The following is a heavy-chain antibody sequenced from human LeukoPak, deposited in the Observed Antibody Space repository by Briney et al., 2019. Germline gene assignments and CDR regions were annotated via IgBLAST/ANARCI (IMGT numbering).Heavy chain of an antibody. CDR1: GFTFSNYA. CDR2: ISYDGSNK. J-gene: IGHJ4*02. CDR3: ARDRDPGVRGVVFDY. V-gene: IGHV3-30-3*01. D-gene: IGHD3-10*01. Sequence: PGGSLRLSCAASGFTFSNYAMHWVRQAPGKGLEWVAVISYDGSNKYYADSVKGRFTISRDNSKNTLYLQMNSLRAEDTAVYYCARDRDPGVRGVVFDYWGQGTLVTVSS.